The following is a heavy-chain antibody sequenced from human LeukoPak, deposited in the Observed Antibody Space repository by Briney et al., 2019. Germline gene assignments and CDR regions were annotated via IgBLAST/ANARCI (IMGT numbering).Heavy chain of an antibody. Sequence: GGSLRLSCAASGFTFSRYWMSWVRQAPGKGLEWVANIKQDGSEKNYVDSVKGRFTISRDNAKNSEYLQMNSLRVEDTAVYYCARAEVGSTLNYYYYYMDVWGKGTTVTVSS. CDR2: IKQDGSEK. V-gene: IGHV3-7*01. D-gene: IGHD1-26*01. J-gene: IGHJ6*03. CDR3: ARAEVGSTLNYYYYYMDV. CDR1: GFTFSRYW.